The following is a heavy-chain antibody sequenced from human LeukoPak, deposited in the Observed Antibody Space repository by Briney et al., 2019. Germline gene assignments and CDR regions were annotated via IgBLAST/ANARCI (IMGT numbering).Heavy chain of an antibody. CDR1: GGSISSGSYY. Sequence: SETLSLTCTVSGGSISSGSYYWSWIRQPAGKGLEWIGRIYTSGSTNYNPSLKSRVTISVDTSKNQFSLKLSSVTAADTAVYYCAREEGGTTGTPVDYWGQGTLVTVSS. J-gene: IGHJ4*02. CDR3: AREEGGTTGTPVDY. D-gene: IGHD1-1*01. V-gene: IGHV4-61*02. CDR2: IYTSGST.